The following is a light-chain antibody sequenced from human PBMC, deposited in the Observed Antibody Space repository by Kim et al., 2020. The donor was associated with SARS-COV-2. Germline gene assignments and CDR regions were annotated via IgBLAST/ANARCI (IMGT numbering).Light chain of an antibody. V-gene: IGLV2-14*03. CDR3: SSYTSSSTLV. CDR2: DVN. Sequence: GQSITISCTGTSSDVGGYAYVSWYQQHPGKAPQLIIYDVNKRPSGVSIRFSGSKSGNTASLTISGLQAEDEADYYCSSYTSSSTLVFGGGTQLTVL. J-gene: IGLJ3*02. CDR1: SSDVGGYAY.